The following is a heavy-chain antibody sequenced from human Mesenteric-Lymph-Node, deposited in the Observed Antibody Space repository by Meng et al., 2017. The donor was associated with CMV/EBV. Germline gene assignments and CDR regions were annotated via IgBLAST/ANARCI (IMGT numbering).Heavy chain of an antibody. V-gene: IGHV3-9*01. J-gene: IGHJ6*02. D-gene: IGHD5-12*01. CDR1: GFTFDDYA. Sequence: SLKISCAASGFTFDDYAMHWVRQAPGKGLEWVSGISWNSGSIGYADSVKGRFTISRDNAKNSLYLQMNSLRAEDTALYYCTRRGLPEEIYYYGMDVWGQGTTVTVSS. CDR3: TRRGLPEEIYYYGMDV. CDR2: ISWNSGSI.